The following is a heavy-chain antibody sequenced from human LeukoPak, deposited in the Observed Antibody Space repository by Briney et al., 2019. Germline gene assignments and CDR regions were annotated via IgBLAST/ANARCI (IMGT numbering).Heavy chain of an antibody. CDR2: ISWNSGSI. V-gene: IGHV3-9*01. Sequence: GGSLRLSCAASGFTFDDYAMHWVRQAPGKGVEWVSGISWNSGSIGYADSVKGRFTISRDNAKNSLYLQMNSRRAEDTALYYCAKDTRDSSSSAYFDHWGQRTLVTVSS. D-gene: IGHD6-6*01. CDR3: AKDTRDSSSSAYFDH. J-gene: IGHJ4*02. CDR1: GFTFDDYA.